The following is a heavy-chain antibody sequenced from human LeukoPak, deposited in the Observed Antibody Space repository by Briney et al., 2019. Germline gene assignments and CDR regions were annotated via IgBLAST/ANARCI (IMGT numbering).Heavy chain of an antibody. CDR1: GGSISSGGYY. Sequence: PSETLSLTCTVSGGSISSGGYYWSWIRQHPGKGLEWIGYIYYSGSTYYNPSLKSRVTISVDTSKNQFSLKLSSVTAADTAVYCCARVVLAAAIDYWGQGTLVTVSS. CDR2: IYYSGST. J-gene: IGHJ4*02. V-gene: IGHV4-31*03. D-gene: IGHD6-25*01. CDR3: ARVVLAAAIDY.